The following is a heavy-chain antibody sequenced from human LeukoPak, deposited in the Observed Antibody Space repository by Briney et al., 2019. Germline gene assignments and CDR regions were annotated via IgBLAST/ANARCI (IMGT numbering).Heavy chain of an antibody. CDR2: MNPNSGNT. CDR1: GYTFTSYD. V-gene: IGHV1-8*01. J-gene: IGHJ4*02. Sequence: GASVKVSCKASGYTFTSYDINWVRQATGQGLEWMGWMNPNSGNTGYAQKFQGRVTMTRDTSISTAYMELSRLRSDDTAVYYCASDRYSGSYYSDYWGQGTLVTVSS. D-gene: IGHD1-26*01. CDR3: ASDRYSGSYYSDY.